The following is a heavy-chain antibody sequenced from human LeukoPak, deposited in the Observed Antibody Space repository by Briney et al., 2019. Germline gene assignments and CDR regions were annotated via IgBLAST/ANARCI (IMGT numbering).Heavy chain of an antibody. CDR2: ISGSGGST. Sequence: QSGGSLRLSCAASGFTFSSYSMNWVRQAPGKGLEWVSAISGSGGSTYYADSVKGRFTISRDNSKNTLYLQMNSLRAEDTAVYYCAKEGWFGESSFDYWGQGTLVTVSS. CDR1: GFTFSSYS. D-gene: IGHD3-10*01. CDR3: AKEGWFGESSFDY. V-gene: IGHV3-23*01. J-gene: IGHJ4*02.